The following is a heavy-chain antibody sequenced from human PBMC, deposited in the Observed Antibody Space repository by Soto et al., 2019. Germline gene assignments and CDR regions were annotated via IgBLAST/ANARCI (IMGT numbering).Heavy chain of an antibody. CDR2: IIPIIRVT. Sequence: QVQLVQSGAEVKRPGSSVKVSCESSGDTFNSYLISWVRQAPGQGLEWMGGIIPIIRVTHYAQKFQGRVTMRALSSTRTAYMEFTNLGFEDTALYYCARESLGAKGAEYWGQGRLVNVSS. D-gene: IGHD3-16*01. CDR1: GDTFNSYL. CDR3: ARESLGAKGAEY. V-gene: IGHV1-69*17. J-gene: IGHJ4*02.